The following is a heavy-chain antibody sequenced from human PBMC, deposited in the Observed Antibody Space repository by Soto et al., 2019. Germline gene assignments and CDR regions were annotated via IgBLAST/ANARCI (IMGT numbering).Heavy chain of an antibody. D-gene: IGHD6-19*01. CDR2: LSRSGNTI. Sequence: QVQLVESGGGLVQPGGSLRLSCAASGFTFGDYEMSWIRQAAGKGPEWVSFLSRSGNTIYYADSVTGRFSISRDNAENSLDLQMESLRVEATSTYFCARSSVWYDADAFDMWGQGTMVTVSA. CDR3: ARSSVWYDADAFDM. J-gene: IGHJ3*02. CDR1: GFTFGDYE. V-gene: IGHV3-11*01.